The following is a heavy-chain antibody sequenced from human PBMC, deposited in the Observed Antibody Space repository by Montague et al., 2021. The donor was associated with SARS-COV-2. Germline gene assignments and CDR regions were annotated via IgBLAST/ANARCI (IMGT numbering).Heavy chain of an antibody. CDR2: ISYGGIA. CDR1: GASITSTNW. D-gene: IGHD3-16*01. V-gene: IGHV4-4*02. CDR3: AGGVLTVAADY. Sequence: SETLSLTCAVSGASITSTNWWSLVRQPPGKGLEWIGEISYGGIATYNPSLKSRATISMDRSRNLFSLKLSSVTAADTAIYYCAGGVLTVAADYWGQGTLVTVS. J-gene: IGHJ4*02.